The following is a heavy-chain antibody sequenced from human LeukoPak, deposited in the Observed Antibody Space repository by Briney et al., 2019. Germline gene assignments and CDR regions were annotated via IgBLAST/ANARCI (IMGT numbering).Heavy chain of an antibody. CDR2: INHSGST. Sequence: SETLSLTCAVYGGSFSGYYWSWIRQPPGKGLEWIGEINHSGSTNYNPSLKSRVTISVDTSKNQFSLKLSSVTAADTAVYYCARAATPINSGSGVHYYMDVWGKGTTVTVPS. V-gene: IGHV4-34*01. J-gene: IGHJ6*03. D-gene: IGHD3-10*01. CDR3: ARAATPINSGSGVHYYMDV. CDR1: GGSFSGYY.